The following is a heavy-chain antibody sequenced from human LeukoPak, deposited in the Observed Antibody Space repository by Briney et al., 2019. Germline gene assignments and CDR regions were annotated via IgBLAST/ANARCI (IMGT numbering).Heavy chain of an antibody. D-gene: IGHD5-18*01. CDR2: ISWNSGSI. CDR3: ARVRYNSGYIFDY. J-gene: IGHJ4*02. CDR1: GFTFDDYA. Sequence: AGGFLRLSCAASGFTFDDYAMHWVRQAPGKGLEWVSGISWNSGSIGYADSVRGRFSISRDNAKNSLYLQMSSLRAEDTAVYYCARVRYNSGYIFDYWGQGTLVTVSS. V-gene: IGHV3-9*01.